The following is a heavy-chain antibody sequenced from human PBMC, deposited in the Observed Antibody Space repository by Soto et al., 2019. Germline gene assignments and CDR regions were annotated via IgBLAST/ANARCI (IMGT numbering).Heavy chain of an antibody. D-gene: IGHD7-27*01. V-gene: IGHV4-30-4*01. CDR3: ARGPSGDKVDY. CDR1: GGSISSAAYC. J-gene: IGHJ4*02. CDR2: IYDGGTT. Sequence: QVQLQESGPRLVSPSQTLSLTCTVSGGSISSAAYCWSWIRQSPDKGLEWIGHIYDGGTTYSSPSLKGRVTTSADTSETQFSLELNSVSAADTAVYYCARGPSGDKVDYWGQGIQVTVSS.